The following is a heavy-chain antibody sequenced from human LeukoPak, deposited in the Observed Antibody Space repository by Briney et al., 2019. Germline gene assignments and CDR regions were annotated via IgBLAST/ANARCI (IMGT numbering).Heavy chain of an antibody. CDR1: GFTFSSYA. D-gene: IGHD2-2*01. CDR2: ISGSGGST. J-gene: IGHJ6*02. CDR3: AKDPSIVVVPAYHYYYGMDV. Sequence: GGSLRLSCVASGFTFSSYAMSWVRQAPGKGLEWVSAISGSGGSTYYADSVKGRFTISRDNSKNTLYLQMNSLRAEDTAVYYCAKDPSIVVVPAYHYYYGMDVWGQGTTVTVSS. V-gene: IGHV3-23*01.